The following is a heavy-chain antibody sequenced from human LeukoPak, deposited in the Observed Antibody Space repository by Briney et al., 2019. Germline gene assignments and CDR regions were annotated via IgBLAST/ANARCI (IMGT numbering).Heavy chain of an antibody. CDR2: IIPILGIA. D-gene: IGHD3-22*01. Sequence: SVKVSCKASGGTFSSYTISWVRQAPGQGLEWMGRIIPILGIANYAQKFQGRVTITADKSTSTAYMELSSLRAEDTAVYYCAKDPLTLYYDSSGRTFDYWGQGTLVTVSS. CDR1: GGTFSSYT. CDR3: AKDPLTLYYDSSGRTFDY. J-gene: IGHJ4*02. V-gene: IGHV1-69*04.